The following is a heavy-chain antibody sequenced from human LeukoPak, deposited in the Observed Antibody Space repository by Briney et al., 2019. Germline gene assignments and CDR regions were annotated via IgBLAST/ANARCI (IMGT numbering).Heavy chain of an antibody. J-gene: IGHJ1*01. CDR2: ISGSGSYT. Sequence: TGGSLRLSCAASGFTFSSYAMIWVRQAPGKGLEWVSAISGSGSYTYYADSVKGRFTISRDNSKKTLYLQMNSLRTEDTAVYYCAKGSITVAGTSGYFQHWGQGTLVTVSS. CDR3: AKGSITVAGTSGYFQH. V-gene: IGHV3-23*01. CDR1: GFTFSSYA. D-gene: IGHD6-19*01.